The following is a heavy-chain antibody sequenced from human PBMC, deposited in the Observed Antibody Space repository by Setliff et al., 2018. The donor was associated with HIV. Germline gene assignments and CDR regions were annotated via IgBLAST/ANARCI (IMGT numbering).Heavy chain of an antibody. Sequence: SVKVSCKAFGDIFSRYAISWVRQAPGQGLEWMGGIIPIYGTANYAQKFQGRVRITADESTSTDYMDLSSLRSEDTAVYYCARDGGYSGHQWFGDAFDIWGQGTMVTVSS. CDR1: GDIFSRYA. V-gene: IGHV1-69*13. D-gene: IGHD5-12*01. J-gene: IGHJ3*02. CDR2: IIPIYGTA. CDR3: ARDGGYSGHQWFGDAFDI.